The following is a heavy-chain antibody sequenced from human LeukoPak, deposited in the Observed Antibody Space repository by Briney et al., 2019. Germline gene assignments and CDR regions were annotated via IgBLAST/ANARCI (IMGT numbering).Heavy chain of an antibody. J-gene: IGHJ4*02. CDR3: ARYYCPGGRCSHFDY. V-gene: IGHV4-59*08. CDR2: IYSTGGT. D-gene: IGHD2-15*01. Sequence: SETLSLTCTVSGGSLSDHCWSWIRQPPGKGLEWIGYIYSTGGTNQNPSLKSRVTISGDTSKNQFSLKLGTVTATDTAVYYCARYYCPGGRCSHFDYWGQGTLVSVSS. CDR1: GGSLSDHC.